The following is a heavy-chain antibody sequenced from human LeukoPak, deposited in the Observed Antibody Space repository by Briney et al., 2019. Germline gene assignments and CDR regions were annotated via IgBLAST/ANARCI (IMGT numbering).Heavy chain of an antibody. CDR2: ISASGGGT. D-gene: IGHD3-16*01. CDR3: AKVRSIVLIDEYYFDF. V-gene: IGHV3-23*01. CDR1: GITLSNYG. J-gene: IGHJ4*02. Sequence: GGSLRLSCAVSGITLSNYGMTWVRQAPGKGLEWVAGISASGGGTNYADSVKGRFTISRDNPKNTLYLQMSSLRVDDTAVYYCAKVRSIVLIDEYYFDFWGQGTLVTVSS.